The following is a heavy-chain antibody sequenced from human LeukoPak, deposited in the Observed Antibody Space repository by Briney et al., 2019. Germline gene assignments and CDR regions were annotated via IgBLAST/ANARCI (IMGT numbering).Heavy chain of an antibody. D-gene: IGHD5/OR15-5a*01. CDR1: GYTFTGYY. CDR2: INPNSGGT. J-gene: IGHJ4*02. Sequence: GASVKVSCKASGYTFTGYYMHWGRQAPGQGLEWMGWINPNSGGTNYAQKFQGRVTMTRDTSISTAYMELSRLRSDDTAVYYCARDKGNIVYSPIFDYWGKGTLVTVSS. V-gene: IGHV1-2*02. CDR3: ARDKGNIVYSPIFDY.